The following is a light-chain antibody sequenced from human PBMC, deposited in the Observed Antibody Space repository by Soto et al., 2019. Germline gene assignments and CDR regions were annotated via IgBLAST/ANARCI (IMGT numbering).Light chain of an antibody. J-gene: IGLJ2*01. V-gene: IGLV1-47*01. CDR3: ATWDDSLSGLVV. CDR2: RNN. Sequence: QSVLTQPPSASGTPGQRVTISCSGSSSNIGSYNVHWYQQVPGTAPKLLIYRNNQRPSGVPDRFSGSKSGTSASLAISGLRFEDEGDYYCATWDDSLSGLVVFGGGTKLTVL. CDR1: SSNIGSYN.